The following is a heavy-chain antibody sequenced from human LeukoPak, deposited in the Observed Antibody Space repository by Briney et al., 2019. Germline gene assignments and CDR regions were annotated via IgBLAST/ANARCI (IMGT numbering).Heavy chain of an antibody. CDR1: GFTLSSYN. J-gene: IGHJ4*02. D-gene: IGHD4-17*01. CDR3: AKTRPVTVTGFDY. Sequence: PGGSLRLSCAASGFTLSSYNMNWVRQAPGKGLEWVSYISSTSATIYYADSLKGRFTISRDNAKNSLYLQMNSLRAEDTAVYYCAKTRPVTVTGFDYWGQGTLVTVSS. CDR2: ISSTSATI. V-gene: IGHV3-48*01.